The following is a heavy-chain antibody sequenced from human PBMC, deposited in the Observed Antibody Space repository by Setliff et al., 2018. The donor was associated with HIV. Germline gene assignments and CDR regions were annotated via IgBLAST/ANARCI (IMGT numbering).Heavy chain of an antibody. Sequence: PGGSLRLSCAASGFTFSSYGMHWVRQAPGKGLEWVAFIRSDESDKHYADSMKGRFTISRDNAKNSLYLQMNSLRADDTAVYFCARPTNIDTLYYGSQTFYMYYYGLDVWGQGTTVTVSS. CDR3: ARPTNIDTLYYGSQTFYMYYYGLDV. V-gene: IGHV3-30*02. CDR1: GFTFSSYG. D-gene: IGHD1-26*01. CDR2: IRSDESDK. J-gene: IGHJ6*02.